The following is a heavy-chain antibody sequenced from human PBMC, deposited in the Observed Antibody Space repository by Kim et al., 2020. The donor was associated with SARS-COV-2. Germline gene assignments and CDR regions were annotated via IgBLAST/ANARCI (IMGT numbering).Heavy chain of an antibody. D-gene: IGHD4-4*01. Sequence: GESLKISCAASGFIFSNYWMHWVRQAPGKGLVWVSRINSDGSSTNYADSVKGRFTISRDNAKNTLFLQMDSLRAEDTAVYYCASPAVTSTRNGMDAWGQGTTVTVSS. J-gene: IGHJ6*02. CDR1: GFIFSNYW. CDR2: INSDGSST. V-gene: IGHV3-74*01. CDR3: ASPAVTSTRNGMDA.